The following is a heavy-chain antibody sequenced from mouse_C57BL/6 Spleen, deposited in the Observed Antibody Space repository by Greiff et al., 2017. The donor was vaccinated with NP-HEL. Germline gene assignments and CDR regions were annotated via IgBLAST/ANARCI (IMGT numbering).Heavy chain of an antibody. Sequence: EVQLQQSGPELVKPGASVKISCKASGYSFTNYNMNWVKQSNGKSLEWIGVINPNYGTTSYNQKFKGKATLTVDQSSSTAYMQLNSLTSEDSAVYYCARRNGSSYYYAMDYWGQGTSVTVSS. V-gene: IGHV1-39*01. CDR2: INPNYGTT. CDR3: ARRNGSSYYYAMDY. D-gene: IGHD1-1*01. J-gene: IGHJ4*01. CDR1: GYSFTNYN.